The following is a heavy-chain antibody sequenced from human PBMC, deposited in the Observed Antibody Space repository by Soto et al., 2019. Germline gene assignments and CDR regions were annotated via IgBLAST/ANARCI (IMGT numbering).Heavy chain of an antibody. V-gene: IGHV4-31*03. Sequence: QVQLQESGPGLVKPSQTLSLTCTVSGGSISSGGYYWSWIRQHPGKGLEWIGYIYYSGSTYYNPSLKSRVTISVDTSKNQFSLKLSSVTAADTAVYYCARELSGDYQVHPHDDAFDIWGQGTMVTVSS. J-gene: IGHJ3*02. CDR3: ARELSGDYQVHPHDDAFDI. D-gene: IGHD2-21*01. CDR1: GGSISSGGYY. CDR2: IYYSGST.